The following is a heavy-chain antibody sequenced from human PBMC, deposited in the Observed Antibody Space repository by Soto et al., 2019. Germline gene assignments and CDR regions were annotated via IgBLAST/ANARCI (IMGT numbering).Heavy chain of an antibody. CDR3: TTHVGGLVPSGYFDY. CDR1: GFTVSNAW. V-gene: IGHV3-15*01. Sequence: GGSLRLFCAASGFTVSNAWMSWVRQAPGKGLEWVGRIKSKNDGGTTDYAAPVKGRFTISRGDSKNTLYLQMNSLKTEDTAVYYCTTHVGGLVPSGYFDYWGPGTLVTVYS. D-gene: IGHD2-2*01. J-gene: IGHJ4*02. CDR2: IKSKNDGGTT.